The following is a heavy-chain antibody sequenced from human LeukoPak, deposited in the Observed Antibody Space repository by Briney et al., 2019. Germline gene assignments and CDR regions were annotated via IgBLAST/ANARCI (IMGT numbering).Heavy chain of an antibody. V-gene: IGHV1-2*02. CDR3: ARTSGGGYDIDY. CDR1: GYTFTGYY. Sequence: ASVKVSCKASGYTFTGYYMHWVRQAPGQGLEWMGWINPNSGGTNYAQKFQGRVIMTRDTSISTAYMELSRLRSDDTAVYYCARTSGGGYDIDYWGQGTLVTVSS. J-gene: IGHJ4*02. D-gene: IGHD5-12*01. CDR2: INPNSGGT.